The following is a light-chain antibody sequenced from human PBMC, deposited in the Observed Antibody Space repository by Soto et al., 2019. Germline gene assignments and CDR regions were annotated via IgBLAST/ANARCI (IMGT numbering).Light chain of an antibody. CDR3: QQSYSTPFT. J-gene: IGKJ4*01. CDR1: QSISSW. V-gene: IGKV1-39*01. CDR2: DAS. Sequence: DIQMTQSPSTLSPSVGDRVTITCRASQSISSWLAWYQQKPGKAPKLLIYDASSLESGVPSRFSGSGSGTDFTLTISSLEPEDFATYYCQQSYSTPFTFGGGTKVDIK.